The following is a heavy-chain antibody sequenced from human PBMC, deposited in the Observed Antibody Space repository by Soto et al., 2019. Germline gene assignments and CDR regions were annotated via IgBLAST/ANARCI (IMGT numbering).Heavy chain of an antibody. CDR1: GFSLTTRGVG. CDR3: ASRSLLWFGDPDYYFDY. CDR2: IYWDDDE. V-gene: IGHV2-5*02. J-gene: IGHJ4*02. Sequence: SGPTLVNPTQTLTLTCTFSGFSLTTRGVGVGWIRQPPGKALEWLALIYWDDDEGYSPSLKSRLTITKDTSKNQVVLTMTNMDPVDTATYYCASRSLLWFGDPDYYFDYWGQGTLVTVSS. D-gene: IGHD3-10*01.